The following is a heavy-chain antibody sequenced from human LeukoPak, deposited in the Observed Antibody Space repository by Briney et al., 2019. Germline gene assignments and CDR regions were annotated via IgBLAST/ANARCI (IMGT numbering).Heavy chain of an antibody. V-gene: IGHV1-69*05. Sequence: SVKVSCKASGYTFTSYGISWVRQAPGQGLEWMGGIIPIYGTPHSAQKFQGRVTITTDESTSTAFMDLSSLRSEDTAVYYCARGKLGYYYYHMDAWGKGTTVTVSS. CDR2: IIPIYGTP. CDR1: GYTFTSYG. J-gene: IGHJ6*03. CDR3: ARGKLGYYYYHMDA. D-gene: IGHD3-3*02.